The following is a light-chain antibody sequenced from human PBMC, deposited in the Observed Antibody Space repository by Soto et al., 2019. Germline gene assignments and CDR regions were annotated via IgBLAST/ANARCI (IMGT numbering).Light chain of an antibody. J-gene: IGKJ1*01. CDR2: DAS. Sequence: DIQMTQSPSSLSASGGDRVTITCQASQDIGNYLNWYQQKPGKAPKLLISDASNLEVGVPLRFSGSGSGTEFTLTITRLEPGDSAVYFCQHYGYSQWTFGQGTKVDI. V-gene: IGKV1-33*01. CDR1: QDIGNY. CDR3: QHYGYSQWT.